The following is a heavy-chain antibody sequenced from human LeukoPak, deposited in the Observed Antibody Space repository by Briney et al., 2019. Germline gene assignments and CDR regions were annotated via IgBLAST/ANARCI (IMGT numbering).Heavy chain of an antibody. CDR1: GGSISSSSYY. Sequence: PSETLSLTCTVSGGSISSSSYYWGWIRQPPGKGLEWIGSIYYSGSTYYNPSLKSRVTISVDTSKNQFSLKLSSVTAADTAVYYCARVLWFGELAPYNWFDPWGRGTLVTVSS. D-gene: IGHD3-10*01. CDR3: ARVLWFGELAPYNWFDP. J-gene: IGHJ5*02. V-gene: IGHV4-39*07. CDR2: IYYSGST.